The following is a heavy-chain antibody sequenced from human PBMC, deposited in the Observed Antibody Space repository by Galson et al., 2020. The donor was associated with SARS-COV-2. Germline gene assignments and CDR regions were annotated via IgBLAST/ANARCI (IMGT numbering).Heavy chain of an antibody. CDR3: ARWGGYCSDATGHSGSFDN. D-gene: IGHD2-15*01. J-gene: IGHJ4*02. CDR2: VSAYSGET. Sequence: ASVKVSCKASGYALITYGVSWVRQAPGQGLEWVGCVSAYSGETNYAQKFQGSVTMTTDASSNTAYLELRSLRPDDTAIYYCARWGGYCSDATGHSGSFDNWGQGTLVTVSS. V-gene: IGHV1-18*04. CDR1: GYALITYG.